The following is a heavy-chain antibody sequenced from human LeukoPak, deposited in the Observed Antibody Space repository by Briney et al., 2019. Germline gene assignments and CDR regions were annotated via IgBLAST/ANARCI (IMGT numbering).Heavy chain of an antibody. J-gene: IGHJ3*02. V-gene: IGHV4-34*01. D-gene: IGHD6-19*01. CDR2: INHSGST. CDR3: AGGFQSSGYGFDI. Sequence: KPSETLSLTCAVYGGSFSGYYWSWIRQPPGKGLEWIGEINHSGSTNYNPSLKSRVTISVDTSKNQFSLKLSSVTAADTAVYYCAGGFQSSGYGFDIWGQGTMVTVSS. CDR1: GGSFSGYY.